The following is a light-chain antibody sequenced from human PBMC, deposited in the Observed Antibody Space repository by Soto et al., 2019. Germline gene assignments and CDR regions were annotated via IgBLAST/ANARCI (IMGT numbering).Light chain of an antibody. J-gene: IGKJ1*01. CDR1: QSISSW. Sequence: DIPITQSPSPLSASVGDRVTITCRSSQSISSWLAWYQQKPGKAPKLLIYDASSLESGVPSRFSGSGSGTEFTLTISSLQPDDFATYYCQQYNSYSPWTFGQGTKVDIK. CDR2: DAS. V-gene: IGKV1-5*01. CDR3: QQYNSYSPWT.